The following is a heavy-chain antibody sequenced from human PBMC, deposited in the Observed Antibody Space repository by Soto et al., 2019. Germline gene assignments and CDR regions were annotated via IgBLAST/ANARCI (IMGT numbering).Heavy chain of an antibody. J-gene: IGHJ6*02. V-gene: IGHV4-59*01. Sequence: SETLSLTCSVSGGSISGYYCSWFRQPPGKGLEWIGYMGYSGYTSYNPSLRSRVTISVDTSKNQFSLKLSAVTAADTAVYYCAIEGRYDILTGYNNFPMDALVQWTSVT. CDR3: AIEGRYDILTGYNNFPMDA. CDR2: MGYSGYT. D-gene: IGHD3-9*01. CDR1: GGSISGYY.